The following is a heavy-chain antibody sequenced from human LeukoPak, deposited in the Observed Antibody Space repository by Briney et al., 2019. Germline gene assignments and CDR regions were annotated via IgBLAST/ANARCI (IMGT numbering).Heavy chain of an antibody. D-gene: IGHD3-10*02. J-gene: IGHJ6*02. CDR1: GFTFSSYW. Sequence: PGGSLRLSCAASGFTFSSYWMTWVRQAPGKGLEWVANIREDGSEKYYVDSVKGRFTISRDNAKNSLYLQVNSLRAEDTAVYYCASMFGEVYTLYYYYGMDVWGQGTTVTVSS. V-gene: IGHV3-7*01. CDR2: IREDGSEK. CDR3: ASMFGEVYTLYYYYGMDV.